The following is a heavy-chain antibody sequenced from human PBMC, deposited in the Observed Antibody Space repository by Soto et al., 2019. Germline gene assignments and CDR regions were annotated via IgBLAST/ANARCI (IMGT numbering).Heavy chain of an antibody. Sequence: QITLKESGPTLVKSTQTLTLTCTFSGFSLSSRGVGVGWIRQPPGKALEWLALIYWDDDKRYSPSLKSRLTVTKDPSKNQVVLTMTNMDPVDTATYYCAHSVWLGALPPFDYWGQGTLVTVSS. CDR2: IYWDDDK. V-gene: IGHV2-5*02. D-gene: IGHD3-10*01. CDR3: AHSVWLGALPPFDY. CDR1: GFSLSSRGVG. J-gene: IGHJ4*02.